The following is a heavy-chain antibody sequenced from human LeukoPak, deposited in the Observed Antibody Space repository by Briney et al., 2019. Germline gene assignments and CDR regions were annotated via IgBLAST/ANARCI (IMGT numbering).Heavy chain of an antibody. Sequence: GGSLRLTCAASGFTFSSSWMFWVRQAPGKGLEWVANIKQNESEKYYVDSVKGRLTISRDNAKNSLFLQMNSLRAEDTAVYYCARHTYDSLTGSEDAFDIWGQGTMVTISS. CDR1: GFTFSSSW. V-gene: IGHV3-7*01. J-gene: IGHJ3*02. D-gene: IGHD3-9*01. CDR3: ARHTYDSLTGSEDAFDI. CDR2: IKQNESEK.